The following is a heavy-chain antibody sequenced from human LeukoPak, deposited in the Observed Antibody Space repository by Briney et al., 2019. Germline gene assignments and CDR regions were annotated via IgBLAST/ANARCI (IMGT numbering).Heavy chain of an antibody. CDR3: AKDPRGSYSRDYYYYMDV. D-gene: IGHD1-26*01. V-gene: IGHV3-33*06. CDR1: GFHFSSYG. J-gene: IGHJ6*03. CDR2: IWYDGSNK. Sequence: GRSLRLSCAASGFHFSSYGMHWVRQAPGKGLAWVAVIWYDGSNKYYADSVKGRFTISRDNSKNTLYLQMNSLRAEDAAVYYCAKDPRGSYSRDYYYYMDVWGKGTAVTVSS.